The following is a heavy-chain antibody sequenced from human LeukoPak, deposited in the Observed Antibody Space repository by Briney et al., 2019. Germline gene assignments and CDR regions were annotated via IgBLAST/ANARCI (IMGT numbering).Heavy chain of an antibody. V-gene: IGHV3-33*01. Sequence: PGGSLRLSCAASGFTFSNYGMEWVRQAPGKGLEWVALIWNDGNNKHYADSVKGRFSISIDNSKNTLHLQMNSLRAEDTAVYYCARHIWKGSCRSTSCSSLDYWGQGTLVTVSS. CDR1: GFTFSNYG. CDR3: ARHIWKGSCRSTSCSSLDY. CDR2: IWNDGNNK. J-gene: IGHJ4*02. D-gene: IGHD2-2*01.